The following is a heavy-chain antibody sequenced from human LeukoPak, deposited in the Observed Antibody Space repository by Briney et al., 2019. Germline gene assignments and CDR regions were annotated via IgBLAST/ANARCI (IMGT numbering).Heavy chain of an antibody. CDR2: ISYDGSNK. Sequence: GRSLRLSCAASGFTFNTYAMHWVRQAPGKGLEWVEGISYDGSNKYYADSVKGQFTISRDNAKNSLYLQMNSLTYEDTAVYYCVRGPTDSMWGQGAMVTVSS. J-gene: IGHJ3*01. CDR3: VRGPTDSM. D-gene: IGHD1-1*01. CDR1: GFTFNTYA. V-gene: IGHV3-30-3*01.